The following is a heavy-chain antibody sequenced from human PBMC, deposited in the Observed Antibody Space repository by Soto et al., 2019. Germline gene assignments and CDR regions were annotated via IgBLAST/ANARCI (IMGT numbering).Heavy chain of an antibody. J-gene: IGHJ4*02. CDR1: GGSISSGDYY. Sequence: QVQLQESGPGLVKPSQTLSLTCTVSGGSISSGDYYWSWIRQPPGKGLEWIGYIYYSGSTYYNPSLKSRVTVSVDTSKNPFSLKLGSVTAAAAAVYYCARVGGFGATTIDSWGQGTLVTVSS. D-gene: IGHD3-10*01. CDR3: ARVGGFGATTIDS. V-gene: IGHV4-30-4*01. CDR2: IYYSGST.